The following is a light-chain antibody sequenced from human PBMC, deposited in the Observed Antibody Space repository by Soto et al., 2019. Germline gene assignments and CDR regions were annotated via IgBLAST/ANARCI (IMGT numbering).Light chain of an antibody. CDR2: EDS. Sequence: QSVLTQPASVSGSPGQSITISCTATSSDVGSYDLVSWYQQHPGKAPTLMIYEDSKRPSGVSNRFSGSKSGNTASLTMSGLQAEDEADYYCRSYAGSRTYVFGTGTKVTVL. CDR3: RSYAGSRTYV. CDR1: SSDVGSYDL. J-gene: IGLJ1*01. V-gene: IGLV2-23*01.